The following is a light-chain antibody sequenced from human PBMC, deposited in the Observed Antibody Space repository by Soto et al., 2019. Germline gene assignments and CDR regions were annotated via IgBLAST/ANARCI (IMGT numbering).Light chain of an antibody. Sequence: TVLKQSPDTLSLSPGERATLSCRASQSVDNRYLAWYQHKHGRAPRLLIYGASTRAVGIPDNLSGRGSGTHFTLTITKLDPDGFAVYDWHHDGRSPHTFGQGTKLVI. CDR3: HHDGRSPHT. V-gene: IGKV3-20*01. CDR2: GAS. J-gene: IGKJ2*01. CDR1: QSVDNRY.